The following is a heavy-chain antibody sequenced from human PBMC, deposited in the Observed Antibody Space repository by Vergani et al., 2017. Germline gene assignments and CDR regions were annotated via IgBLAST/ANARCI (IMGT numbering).Heavy chain of an antibody. Sequence: EVHLEESGGGLVQPGGSLRLSCAASGFTFGDYYMAWIRLAPGKGLDWVASIKRDGNETFYVDSVKGRFTISRDNAKTTLYLQMNSLRDEDRGVYYCARISGGSAPYLHYWGQGTLVTVAS. CDR1: GFTFGDYY. D-gene: IGHD2-15*01. J-gene: IGHJ1*01. V-gene: IGHV3-7*01. CDR3: ARISGGSAPYLHY. CDR2: IKRDGNET.